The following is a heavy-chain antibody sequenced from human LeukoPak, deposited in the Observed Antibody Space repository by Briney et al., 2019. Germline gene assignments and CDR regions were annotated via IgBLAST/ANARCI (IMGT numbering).Heavy chain of an antibody. CDR2: IKWDGGRT. CDR3: ARGSGSSWYFYFDY. Sequence: PGGSLRLSCAASGFTLEDHGMSWVRQAPGKGLEWVSCIKWDGGRTGYADSVKGRFTISRDNVKNSVYLQMNSLRAEDTALYYCARGSGSSWYFYFDYWGQGTLVNVSS. CDR1: GFTLEDHG. J-gene: IGHJ4*02. V-gene: IGHV3-20*04. D-gene: IGHD6-13*01.